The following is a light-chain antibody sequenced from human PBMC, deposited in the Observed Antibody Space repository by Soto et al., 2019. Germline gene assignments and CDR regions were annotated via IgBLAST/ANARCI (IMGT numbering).Light chain of an antibody. CDR2: EGS. J-gene: IGLJ2*01. CDR3: CSYAGSSTSVL. V-gene: IGLV2-23*01. CDR1: SSDVGSYNF. Sequence: QSALTQPASVSGSPGQSITISCTGTSSDVGSYNFVSWYQQHPGKAPKLMIYEGSKRPSGVSNRFSGSKSGNTASLTISGLQAEDEADYCCCSYAGSSTSVLFGGGTKVTVL.